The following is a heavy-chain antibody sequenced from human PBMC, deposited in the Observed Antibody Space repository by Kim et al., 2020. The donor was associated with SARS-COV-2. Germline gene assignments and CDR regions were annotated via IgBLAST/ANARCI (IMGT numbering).Heavy chain of an antibody. D-gene: IGHD3-3*01. CDR1: GFPFNTYA. J-gene: IGHJ1*01. CDR2: IANGASSE. CDR3: AESG. V-gene: IGHV3-30*03. Sequence: GGSLRLSCTASGFPFNTYAMNWVRQAPGKGPEWVAGIANGASSERYADSVKGRFTISRDNSKNTLYLHMKSPRPEDSGVYYCAESGWG.